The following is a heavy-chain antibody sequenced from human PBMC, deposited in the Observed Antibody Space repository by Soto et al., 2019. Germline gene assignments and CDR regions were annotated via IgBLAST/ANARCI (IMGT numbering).Heavy chain of an antibody. CDR2: IWSDGNNR. CDR3: VRGDNWNDAASDY. V-gene: IGHV3-33*01. J-gene: IGHJ4*02. D-gene: IGHD1-1*01. CDR1: GFMFSNHG. Sequence: QVQLVESGGGVVQPGRSLRLSCAASGFMFSNHGMHWVRQAPGKGLEWVAVIWSDGNNRYYADSVKGRFPTSRDNSKNTVYLQMNSLRAEDTAVYYCVRGDNWNDAASDYWGQGTLVTVSS.